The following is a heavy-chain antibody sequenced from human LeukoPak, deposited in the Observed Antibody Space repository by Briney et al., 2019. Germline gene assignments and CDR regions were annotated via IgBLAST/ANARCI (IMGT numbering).Heavy chain of an antibody. CDR2: ISGSGGST. D-gene: IGHD3-16*01. CDR1: GFTFSSYG. J-gene: IGHJ4*02. CDR3: ASICLGEVFKEPVDY. V-gene: IGHV3-23*01. Sequence: GGSLRLSCAASGFTFSSYGMSWVRQAPGKGLEWVSAISGSGGSTYYADSVKGRFTISRDDSKNTLYLQMNSLRAEDTAVYYCASICLGEVFKEPVDYWGQGTLVTVSS.